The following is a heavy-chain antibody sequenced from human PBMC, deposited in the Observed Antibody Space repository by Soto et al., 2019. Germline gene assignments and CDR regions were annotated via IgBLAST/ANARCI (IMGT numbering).Heavy chain of an antibody. CDR1: GFTFSSYT. D-gene: IGHD5-18*01. CDR3: ARGGYSFGDTFDY. J-gene: IGHJ4*02. Sequence: PGGSLRLSCADSGFTFSSYTFNWVRQAPGKGLEWVSSMSTSGRYIFYADSLKGRFTISRDNAKSTLYLQVNSLRAEDTAVYYCARGGYSFGDTFDYWGQGTLVTVSS. CDR2: MSTSGRYI. V-gene: IGHV3-21*06.